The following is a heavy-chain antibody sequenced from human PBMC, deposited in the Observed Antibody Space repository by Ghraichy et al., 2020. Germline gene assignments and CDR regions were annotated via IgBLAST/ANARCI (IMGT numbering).Heavy chain of an antibody. CDR2: IIPIFGTA. CDR3: ARDRRRATPDPPD. J-gene: IGHJ4*02. CDR1: GGTFSSYA. Sequence: SVKVSCKASGGTFSSYAISWVRQAPGQGLEWMGGIIPIFGTANYAQKFQGRVTITADESTSTAYMELSSLRSEDTAVYYCARDRRRATPDPPDWGQGTLVTVSS. D-gene: IGHD5-12*01. V-gene: IGHV1-69*13.